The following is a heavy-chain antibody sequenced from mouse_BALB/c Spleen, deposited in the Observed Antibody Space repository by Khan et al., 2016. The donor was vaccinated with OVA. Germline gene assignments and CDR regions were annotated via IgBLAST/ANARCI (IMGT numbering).Heavy chain of an antibody. CDR2: ISDLAYTI. CDR3: ARGGGTAPFAY. D-gene: IGHD1-2*01. V-gene: IGHV5-15*02. Sequence: EVELVESGGGLVQPGGSRKLSCAASGFTFSDYGMAWVRQAPGKGPEWVAFISDLAYTIYYADTVTGRFTISRENAKHTLYLEMSSLRSEDTASYYGARGGGTAPFAYWGLGTLVTVSA. J-gene: IGHJ3*01. CDR1: GFTFSDYG.